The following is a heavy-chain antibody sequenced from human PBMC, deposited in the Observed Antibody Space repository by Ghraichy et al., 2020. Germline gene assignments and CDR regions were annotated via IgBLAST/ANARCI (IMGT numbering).Heavy chain of an antibody. D-gene: IGHD2-21*01. CDR1: GFTFSSFG. Sequence: LSLTRAASGFTFSSFGMSWVRQAPGKGLGVVSSISYGGHDTFYSESVKGRFTITRDNSKSTLFLQMSSLRADDTAVYYCVKGAKLQPTDSWGQGTLVTVSS. CDR3: VKGAKLQPTDS. V-gene: IGHV3-23*01. CDR2: ISYGGHDT. J-gene: IGHJ4*02.